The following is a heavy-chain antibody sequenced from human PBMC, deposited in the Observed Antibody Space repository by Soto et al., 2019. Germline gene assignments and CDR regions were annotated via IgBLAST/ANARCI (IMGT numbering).Heavy chain of an antibody. V-gene: IGHV6-1*01. CDR2: TYYRSKWYN. CDR1: GDTVSTSSAT. D-gene: IGHD3-3*01. Sequence: PSQTLSLTCAISGDTVSTSSATWNWIRQSPSRGLEWLGRTYYRSKWYNDYGRSLQSRMTINTDTSKNQFSLKLSSVTAADTAVYYCARERRAYDFWSGYYLSRAGMDVWGQGTTVTVSS. CDR3: ARERRAYDFWSGYYLSRAGMDV. J-gene: IGHJ6*02.